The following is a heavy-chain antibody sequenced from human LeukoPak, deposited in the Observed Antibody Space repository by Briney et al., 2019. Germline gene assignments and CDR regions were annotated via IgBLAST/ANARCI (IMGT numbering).Heavy chain of an antibody. Sequence: GGSLRLSCAASGFTFSSYAMSWVRQAPGKGLEWVSAISGSGGSTYYADSVKGRFTISRDNSKNTLYLEMNSLRAEDTALYYCAKDRWRDINYLVYWGQGTLVTVSS. CDR3: AKDRWRDINYLVY. V-gene: IGHV3-23*01. D-gene: IGHD2-8*02. J-gene: IGHJ4*02. CDR2: ISGSGGST. CDR1: GFTFSSYA.